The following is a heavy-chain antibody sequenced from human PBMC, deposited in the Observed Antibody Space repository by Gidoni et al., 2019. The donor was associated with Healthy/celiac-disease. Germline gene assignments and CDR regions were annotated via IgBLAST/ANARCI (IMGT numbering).Heavy chain of an antibody. CDR1: GFTFSSYG. J-gene: IGHJ6*02. V-gene: IGHV3-30*02. D-gene: IGHD3-16*01. CDR3: AKSKGGAGMDV. Sequence: QVQLVESGGGVVQPGGSLRLSCAASGFTFSSYGMHWVRQAPGKGLEWVAFIRYDGSNKYYADSVKGRFTISRDNSKNTLYLQMNSLRAEDTAVYYCAKSKGGAGMDVWGQGTTVTVSS. CDR2: IRYDGSNK.